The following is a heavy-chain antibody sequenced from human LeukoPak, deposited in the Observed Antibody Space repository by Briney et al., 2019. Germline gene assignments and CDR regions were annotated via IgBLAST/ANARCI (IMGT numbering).Heavy chain of an antibody. D-gene: IGHD6-25*01. CDR2: TYYRSKWYN. Sequence: SQTLSLTCAISGDSVSSYNAAWNWIRQSPSRGLEWLGRTYYRSKWYNDYAASVKSRITIKSDTPKNHLSLQLNSVTPEDTAVYFCARALRYSSGWALDYWGQGTLVTVSS. V-gene: IGHV6-1*01. J-gene: IGHJ4*02. CDR1: GDSVSSYNAA. CDR3: ARALRYSSGWALDY.